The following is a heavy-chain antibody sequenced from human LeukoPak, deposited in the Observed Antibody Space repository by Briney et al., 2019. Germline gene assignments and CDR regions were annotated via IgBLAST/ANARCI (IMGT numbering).Heavy chain of an antibody. D-gene: IGHD5-12*01. CDR2: IYSGGST. CDR1: GLTVSSNY. V-gene: IGHV3-53*01. Sequence: PGGSLRLSCAASGLTVSSNYMSWVRQAPGKGLEWVSVIYSGGSTYYADSVKGRFTISRDNSKNTLYLQMNSLRAEDTAVYYCASNGRRGYSGYDSTLDYWGQGTLVAVSS. J-gene: IGHJ4*02. CDR3: ASNGRRGYSGYDSTLDY.